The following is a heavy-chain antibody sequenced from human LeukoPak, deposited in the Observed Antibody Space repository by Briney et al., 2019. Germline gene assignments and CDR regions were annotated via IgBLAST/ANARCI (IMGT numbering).Heavy chain of an antibody. D-gene: IGHD2-8*01. CDR3: AREGGYCTNGVCSPGGGYNWFGP. CDR2: ISSSSSYI. J-gene: IGHJ5*02. Sequence: GGSLRLSCAASGFTFSSYGMHWVRQAPGKGLEWVSSISSSSSYIYYADSVKGRFTISRDNAKNSLYLQMNSLRAEDTAVYYCAREGGYCTNGVCSPGGGYNWFGPWGQGTLVTVSS. V-gene: IGHV3-21*01. CDR1: GFTFSSYG.